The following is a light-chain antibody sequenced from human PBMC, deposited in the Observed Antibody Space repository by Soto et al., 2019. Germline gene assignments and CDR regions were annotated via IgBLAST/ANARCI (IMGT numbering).Light chain of an antibody. CDR3: LLVYSDAWV. CDR2: DTD. Sequence: QAVVTQETSLTVSPGGTVTLTCGSSTGPVTSSHYPYWFQQKAGQAPRTLIFDTDNNQSWTPARFSGSLLGGKAALTLSGAQPEDEADYHCLLVYSDAWVFGGGTKLTVL. V-gene: IGLV7-46*01. J-gene: IGLJ3*02. CDR1: TGPVTSSHY.